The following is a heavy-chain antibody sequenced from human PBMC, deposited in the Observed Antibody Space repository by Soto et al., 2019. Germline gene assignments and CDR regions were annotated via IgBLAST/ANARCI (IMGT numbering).Heavy chain of an antibody. CDR3: ARIIFYGDYVVRYWFDP. CDR2: IYYSGST. V-gene: IGHV4-39*01. Sequence: ASETLSLTCTVSGGSISRSSYYWGWIRQPPGKGLEWIGSIYYSGSTYYNPSLKSRVTISVDTSKNQFSLKLSSVTAADTAVYYCARIIFYGDYVVRYWFDPWGQGTLVTVSS. CDR1: GGSISRSSYY. D-gene: IGHD4-17*01. J-gene: IGHJ5*02.